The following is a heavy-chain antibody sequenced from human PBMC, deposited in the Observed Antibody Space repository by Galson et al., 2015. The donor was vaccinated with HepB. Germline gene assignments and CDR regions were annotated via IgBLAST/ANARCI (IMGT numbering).Heavy chain of an antibody. CDR1: GFTFSDYR. V-gene: IGHV3-69-1*01. D-gene: IGHD5-18*01. CDR3: AKDKGDSSGYPLLDS. J-gene: IGHJ4*02. CDR2: IGRSSTT. Sequence: FLRLSCAASGFTFSDYRMNWVRQPPGKGLEWISCIGRSSTTYYAASVKGRFTISRDNAKNSLYLQMNSLRAEDTAVYYCAKDKGDSSGYPLLDSWGQGTLVTVSS.